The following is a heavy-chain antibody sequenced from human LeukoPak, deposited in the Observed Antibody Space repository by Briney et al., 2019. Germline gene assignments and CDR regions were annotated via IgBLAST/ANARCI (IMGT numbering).Heavy chain of an antibody. Sequence: ASVKVSCKASGYTFTSYGISWVRQAPGQGLEWMGWISAYNGNTNYAQKLQGRVTMTTDTSTSTACMELRSLRSDDTAVYYCARVSRYSSSYMDVWGKGTTVTVSS. CDR3: ARVSRYSSSYMDV. V-gene: IGHV1-18*01. CDR1: GYTFTSYG. J-gene: IGHJ6*03. D-gene: IGHD6-6*01. CDR2: ISAYNGNT.